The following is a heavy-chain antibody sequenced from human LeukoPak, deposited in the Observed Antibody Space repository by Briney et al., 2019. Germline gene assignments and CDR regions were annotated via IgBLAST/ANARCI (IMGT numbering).Heavy chain of an antibody. Sequence: SETLSLTCTVPGASISSYYWSWIRQPPGKGLEWIAFMYYSGSTNYNPSLKSRVTISVDTSKNQFSLKLRSVTAADTAVYYCARHFAYSSSSYFDYWGQGNLVTVSS. D-gene: IGHD6-6*01. V-gene: IGHV4-59*08. CDR2: MYYSGST. CDR1: GASISSYY. J-gene: IGHJ4*02. CDR3: ARHFAYSSSSYFDY.